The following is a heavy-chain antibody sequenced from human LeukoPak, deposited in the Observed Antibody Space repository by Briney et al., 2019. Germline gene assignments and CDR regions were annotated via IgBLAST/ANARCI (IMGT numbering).Heavy chain of an antibody. J-gene: IGHJ4*02. CDR3: AREGGDASGTYYKTVDY. CDR1: GYTFTGYY. Sequence: AASVKVSCKASGYTFTGYYIHWARQAPGQGLEWMGWINPNSGDTRNAQKFLGRVTMTSDTSITTAYMELSRLTSDDTALYYCAREGGDASGTYYKTVDYWGQGTLVTVSS. CDR2: INPNSGDT. V-gene: IGHV1-2*02. D-gene: IGHD3-10*01.